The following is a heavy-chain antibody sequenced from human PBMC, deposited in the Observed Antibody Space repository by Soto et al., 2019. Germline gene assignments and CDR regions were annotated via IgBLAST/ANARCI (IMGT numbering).Heavy chain of an antibody. J-gene: IGHJ4*02. Sequence: EVRLLESGGGLVQPGGSLRLSCAASGLTFGNYAMTWVRQAPGRGLEWVSTLSGRGDITFYADSVKGRFTLSRDNSKNTHWLQMNNLRAEDTAVFYCAKGGHASPFDYWGQGALVTVSS. CDR3: AKGGHASPFDY. V-gene: IGHV3-23*01. D-gene: IGHD2-15*01. CDR2: LSGRGDIT. CDR1: GLTFGNYA.